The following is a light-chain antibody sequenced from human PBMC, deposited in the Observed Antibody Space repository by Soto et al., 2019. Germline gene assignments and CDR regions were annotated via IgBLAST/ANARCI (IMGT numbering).Light chain of an antibody. Sequence: EIVLTQSPGTLSLSPGERATLSCRASQSVNNNYLAWYQQKPGQAPRLLIYGASSRATGTPDRFSGSGSGTDFTLTISRLEPEDFAVYYCQQYGSGWTFGQGTKVEIK. CDR1: QSVNNNY. CDR3: QQYGSGWT. J-gene: IGKJ1*01. V-gene: IGKV3-20*01. CDR2: GAS.